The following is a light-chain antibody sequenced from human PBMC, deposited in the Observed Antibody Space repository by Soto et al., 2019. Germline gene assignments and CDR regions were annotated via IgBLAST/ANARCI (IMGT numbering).Light chain of an antibody. J-gene: IGKJ5*01. V-gene: IGKV3-11*01. CDR3: QQRRSWPPTIT. CDR1: QSVSTY. CDR2: DAS. Sequence: EIVLTQSPATLSLSPGERATLSCKSSQSVSTYVAWYHQRPGQAPRLLIYDASYRATDIPPRFSGSGSWTDFTRTISSLEPEEFAVYYCQQRRSWPPTITLGQGTRLEIK.